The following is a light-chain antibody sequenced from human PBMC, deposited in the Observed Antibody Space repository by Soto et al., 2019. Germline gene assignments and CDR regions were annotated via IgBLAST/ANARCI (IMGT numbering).Light chain of an antibody. CDR3: QQHNSYPLT. Sequence: IQLTQSPSSLSASVGDRVTITCRASQGVSSYLAWYQQKPGKAPNLLIYVTSTLQSGVPSRFSGSGSGTDFTLTISSLQPEDCATYYCQQHNSYPLTFGGGTKVEIK. CDR1: QGVSSY. V-gene: IGKV1-9*01. J-gene: IGKJ4*01. CDR2: VTS.